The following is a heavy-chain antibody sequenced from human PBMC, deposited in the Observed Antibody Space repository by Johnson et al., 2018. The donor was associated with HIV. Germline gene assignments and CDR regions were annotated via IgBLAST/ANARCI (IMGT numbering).Heavy chain of an antibody. CDR1: RFTFSDYY. J-gene: IGHJ3*02. D-gene: IGHD6-13*01. V-gene: IGHV3-11*04. Sequence: QVQLVESGGGVVQPGRSLRLSCAASRFTFSDYYMSWIRQTPGKGLEWVSYISSSGGTIYYADSVKGRFSISRDNAKNSLYLQMNSLRAEDTAVYYCARDHSSSWTPGDAFDIWGQGTMVTVSS. CDR3: ARDHSSSWTPGDAFDI. CDR2: ISSSGGTI.